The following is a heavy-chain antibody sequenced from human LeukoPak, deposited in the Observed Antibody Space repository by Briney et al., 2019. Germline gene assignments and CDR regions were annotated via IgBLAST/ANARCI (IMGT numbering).Heavy chain of an antibody. CDR1: GGSISSGGYY. Sequence: SETLSLTCTVSGGSISSGGYYWSWIRQHPGKGLEWIGYICYSGSTYYNPSLKSRVTISVDTSKNQFSLKLSSVTAADTAVYYCARDVRSGWYDETYYYGMDVWGQGTTVTVSS. V-gene: IGHV4-31*03. CDR2: ICYSGST. CDR3: ARDVRSGWYDETYYYGMDV. J-gene: IGHJ6*02. D-gene: IGHD6-19*01.